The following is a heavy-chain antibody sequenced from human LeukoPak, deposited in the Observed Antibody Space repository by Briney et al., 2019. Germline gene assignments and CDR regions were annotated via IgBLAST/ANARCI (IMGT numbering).Heavy chain of an antibody. D-gene: IGHD5-12*01. CDR3: ARVPATIDNPRYYHYMDV. Sequence: GASVKVSCKASGYTFTSYGISWVRQAPGQGLEWMGWISAYNGNTNYAQKFQGRVTITADKSTSTAYMELSSLRSEDTAVYYCARVPATIDNPRYYHYMDVWGKGTTVTVSS. J-gene: IGHJ6*03. CDR1: GYTFTSYG. V-gene: IGHV1-18*01. CDR2: ISAYNGNT.